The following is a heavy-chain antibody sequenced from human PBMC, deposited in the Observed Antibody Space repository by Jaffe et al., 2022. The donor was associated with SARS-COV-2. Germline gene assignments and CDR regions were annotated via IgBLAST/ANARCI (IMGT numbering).Heavy chain of an antibody. D-gene: IGHD6-19*01. Sequence: QVQLVESGGGVVQPGRSLRLSCAASGFTFSSYAMHWVRQAPGKGLEWVAVISYDGSNKYYADSVKGRFTISRDNSKNTLYLQMNSLRAEDTAVYYCARERGYSSGGPFDYWGQGTLVTVSS. CDR3: ARERGYSSGGPFDY. V-gene: IGHV3-30-3*01. CDR1: GFTFSSYA. CDR2: ISYDGSNK. J-gene: IGHJ4*02.